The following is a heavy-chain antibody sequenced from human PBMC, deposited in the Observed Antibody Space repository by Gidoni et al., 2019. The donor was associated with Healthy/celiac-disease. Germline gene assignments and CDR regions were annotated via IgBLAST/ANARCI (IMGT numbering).Heavy chain of an antibody. Sequence: QVTLKASGPALVKPTQTLTLTCTFSGFSLSTSGMRVSRIRQPPGKALEWLARIDWDDDKFYSTSLKTRLTISKDTSKNQVVLTMTNMDPVDTATYYCARSLAGGDAFDIWGQGTMVTVSS. CDR1: GFSLSTSGMR. CDR3: ARSLAGGDAFDI. J-gene: IGHJ3*02. V-gene: IGHV2-70*04. D-gene: IGHD3-3*02. CDR2: IDWDDDK.